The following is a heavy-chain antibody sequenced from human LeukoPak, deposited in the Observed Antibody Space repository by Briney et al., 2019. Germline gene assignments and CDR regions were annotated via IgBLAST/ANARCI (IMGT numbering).Heavy chain of an antibody. V-gene: IGHV4-34*01. Sequence: PSETLSLTCAVYGGSFSGYYWSWLRQPPGKGLEWIGEINHSGSTNYNPSLKSRVTISVDTSKNQFSLKLSSVTAADTAVYYCARHIAGYYYGSGSSVHIDPWGQGTLVTVSS. CDR1: GGSFSGYY. CDR3: ARHIAGYYYGSGSSVHIDP. D-gene: IGHD3-10*01. J-gene: IGHJ5*02. CDR2: INHSGST.